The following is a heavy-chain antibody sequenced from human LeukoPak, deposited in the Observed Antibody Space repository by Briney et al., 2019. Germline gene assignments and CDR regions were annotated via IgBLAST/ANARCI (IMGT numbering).Heavy chain of an antibody. D-gene: IGHD3/OR15-3a*01. CDR2: IKEDGSEK. Sequence: PGGSLRLSCAASGFTFSSHWMSWVRQAPRKGLEWLANIKEDGSEKYYVDSVKGRFTIPRDNAKNSLFLQMNSLRDEDTATYYCVRDLVWDTGRVDYWGQGTLVTVSS. CDR1: GFTFSSHW. J-gene: IGHJ4*02. V-gene: IGHV3-7*01. CDR3: VRDLVWDTGRVDY.